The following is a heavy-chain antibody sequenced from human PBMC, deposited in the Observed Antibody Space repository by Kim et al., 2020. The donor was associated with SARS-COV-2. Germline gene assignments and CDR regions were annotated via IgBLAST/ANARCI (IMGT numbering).Heavy chain of an antibody. J-gene: IGHJ4*02. CDR2: ISCRGITK. CDR3: ARTGSGRWNFFDY. CDR1: GFTFSSYG. Sequence: GGSLRLSCAASGFTFSSYGMNWVRQAPGKGLEWVSYISCRGITKYYADSVKGRFTISRDNTKNSVYLQMNSLRAEDTAVYYCARTGSGRWNFFDYWGQGILVTVSS. V-gene: IGHV3-48*03. D-gene: IGHD2-15*01.